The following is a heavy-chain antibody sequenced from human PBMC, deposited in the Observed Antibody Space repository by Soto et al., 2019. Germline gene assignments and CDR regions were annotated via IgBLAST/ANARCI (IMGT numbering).Heavy chain of an antibody. CDR2: ISAYNGNT. Sequence: QVQLVHSGGEVKKPGASVKVSWKASGYTFTPYGIKWVRQAPRQGLEWMGWISAYNGNTNSPRKLQVRVTMTTHTSTSTAYMGLRSLTTDDTAMHYWARALVFYSSGFDPWGQGTLGTVSS. J-gene: IGHJ5*02. D-gene: IGHD2-15*01. V-gene: IGHV1-18*01. CDR1: GYTFTPYG. CDR3: ARALVFYSSGFDP.